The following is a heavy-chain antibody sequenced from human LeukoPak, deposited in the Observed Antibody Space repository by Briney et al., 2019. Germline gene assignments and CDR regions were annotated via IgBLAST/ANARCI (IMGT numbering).Heavy chain of an antibody. CDR2: ISGSGGST. J-gene: IGHJ4*02. Sequence: GGSLRLSCAASGFTFSSYTMSWVRQAPGKGLEWVSAISGSGGSTYYADSVKGRFTISRDNSKNTLYLQMNSLRAEDTAVYYCAKDRVQYDFWSGLDYWGQGTLVTVSS. CDR1: GFTFSSYT. D-gene: IGHD3-3*01. V-gene: IGHV3-23*01. CDR3: AKDRVQYDFWSGLDY.